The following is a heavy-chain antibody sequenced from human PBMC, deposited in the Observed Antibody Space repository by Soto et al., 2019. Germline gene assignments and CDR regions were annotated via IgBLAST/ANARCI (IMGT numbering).Heavy chain of an antibody. CDR1: GGSISSTGYY. Sequence: PSETLSLTCAVSGGSISSTGYYWGWIRQPPGKGLEWIGNIYYSGSTYYNPSLKSRVTISVDTSKNQFSLKLSSVTAADTAVYYCATLVVRGYWGQGTLVTVSS. J-gene: IGHJ4*02. V-gene: IGHV4-39*01. D-gene: IGHD6-6*01. CDR3: ATLVVRGY. CDR2: IYYSGST.